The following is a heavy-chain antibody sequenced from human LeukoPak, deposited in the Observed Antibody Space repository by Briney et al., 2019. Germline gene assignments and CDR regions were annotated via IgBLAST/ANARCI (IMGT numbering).Heavy chain of an antibody. V-gene: IGHV3-7*01. D-gene: IGHD2/OR15-2a*01. CDR3: ARNSNRYMDV. CDR2: IKEDGSEK. J-gene: IGHJ6*03. Sequence: GGSLRLSCAASGFTFRNYWMRWVRQAPGEGLEWVANIKEDGSEKYYVDSVKGRFTISRDNAKNSLYLQMNSLRAEDTAVYYCARNSNRYMDVWGKGTTVTVSS. CDR1: GFTFRNYW.